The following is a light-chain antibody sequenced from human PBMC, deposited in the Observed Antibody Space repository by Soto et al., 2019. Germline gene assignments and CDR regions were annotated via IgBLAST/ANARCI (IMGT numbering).Light chain of an antibody. CDR1: ISDIGDYNY. V-gene: IGLV2-14*01. CDR2: EVT. CDR3: SSFAGGTTVL. J-gene: IGLJ3*02. Sequence: QSVLTQPASVSESPGQSITISCTGSISDIGDYNYVSWYQQVPGKAPKLIIYEVTKRPSGLSNRFSGSKSGNTASLTISGLQAEDEADYYCSSFAGGTTVLFGGGTKLTVL.